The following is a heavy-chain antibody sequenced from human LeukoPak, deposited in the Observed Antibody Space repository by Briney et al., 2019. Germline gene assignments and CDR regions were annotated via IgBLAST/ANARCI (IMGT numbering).Heavy chain of an antibody. J-gene: IGHJ3*02. CDR3: ARGGGVYYDSSGYYRLAFDI. CDR1: GFTFSSYS. CDR2: ISSSSSTI. V-gene: IGHV3-48*01. Sequence: GGSLRLSCAASGFTFSSYSMNWVRQAPGKGLEWVSYISSSSSTIYYADSVKGRFTISRDNAKNSLYLQMNSLRAEDTAVYYCARGGGVYYDSSGYYRLAFDIWGQGTMVTVSS. D-gene: IGHD3-22*01.